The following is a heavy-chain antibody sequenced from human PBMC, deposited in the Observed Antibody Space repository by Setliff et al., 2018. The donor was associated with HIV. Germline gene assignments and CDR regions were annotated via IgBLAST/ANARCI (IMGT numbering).Heavy chain of an antibody. CDR2: ISSSNSYK. J-gene: IGHJ4*02. D-gene: IGHD5-12*01. CDR3: ARDEDGYNHFDF. CDR1: GFTVSSNS. Sequence: GGSLRLSCAASGFTVSSNSMTWVRQAPGKGLEWVSSISSSNSYKHYADSVKGRFTISRDNAKNSLYLQMNSLRVEDTAVYYCARDEDGYNHFDFWGQGTLVTVSS. V-gene: IGHV3-21*01.